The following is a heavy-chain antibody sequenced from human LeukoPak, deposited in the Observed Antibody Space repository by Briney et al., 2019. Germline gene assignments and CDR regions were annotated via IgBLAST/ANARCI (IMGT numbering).Heavy chain of an antibody. CDR3: ARDHNYAFDN. D-gene: IGHD1-1*01. Sequence: GRSLRLSCTASGFPFIEYSMNWVRQAPGKGLEWISYIGIDSGNTKYADSVRGRFTISADKAKNSLYLQMNSLRVEDTAVYYCARDHNYAFDNCGQGTLVSVAS. CDR2: IGIDSGNT. CDR1: GFPFIEYS. V-gene: IGHV3-48*01. J-gene: IGHJ4*02.